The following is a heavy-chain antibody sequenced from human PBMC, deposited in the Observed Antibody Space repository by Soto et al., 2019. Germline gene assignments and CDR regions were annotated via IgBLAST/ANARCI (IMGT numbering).Heavy chain of an antibody. D-gene: IGHD1-26*01. CDR1: GGSITSGAYY. Sequence: QVQLQESGPGLVKPSQTLSLTCTVSGGSITSGAYYWNWIRQHPGKGLEWIGYIYYSGSTYYNPSLKSPITISVATSKNHFSLKLTSVTAADTAVSYCARVSDSGSYFTFDYWGQGTLVTVSS. J-gene: IGHJ4*02. CDR3: ARVSDSGSYFTFDY. CDR2: IYYSGST. V-gene: IGHV4-31*01.